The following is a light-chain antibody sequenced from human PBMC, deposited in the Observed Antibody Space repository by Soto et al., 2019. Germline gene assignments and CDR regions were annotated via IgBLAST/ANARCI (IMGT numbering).Light chain of an antibody. CDR2: DVS. CDR1: SSDVGGYNY. CDR3: SSYTSSSTLAV. Sequence: QSALTQPASVSGSPGQSITISCTGTSSDVGGYNYVSWYHQHPGKAPKLMIYDVSNRPSGVSNRFSGSKSGNTASLTISGLQAEDEADYYCSSYTSSSTLAVFGGGTQLTVL. V-gene: IGLV2-14*01. J-gene: IGLJ7*01.